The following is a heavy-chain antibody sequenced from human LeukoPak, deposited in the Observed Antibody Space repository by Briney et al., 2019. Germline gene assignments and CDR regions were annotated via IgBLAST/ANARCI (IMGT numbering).Heavy chain of an antibody. CDR2: ISWNSGSI. J-gene: IGHJ3*02. V-gene: IGHV3-9*01. Sequence: PGGSLRLSCAASGFTFDDYAMHWVRQAPGKGLEWVSGISWNSGSIGYAVSVKGRFTISRDNAKNSLYLQMNSLRAEDTALYYCAKGTYSSSWYGAFDIWGQGTMGTVSS. CDR3: AKGTYSSSWYGAFDI. CDR1: GFTFDDYA. D-gene: IGHD6-13*01.